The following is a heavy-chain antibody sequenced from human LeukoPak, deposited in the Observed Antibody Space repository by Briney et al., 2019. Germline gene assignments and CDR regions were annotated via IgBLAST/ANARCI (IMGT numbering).Heavy chain of an antibody. CDR3: AAYYDFWSGYYY. J-gene: IGHJ4*02. V-gene: IGHV4-59*01. CDR2: IYYSGST. D-gene: IGHD3-3*01. CDR1: GGSISSYY. Sequence: SETLSLTCTVSGGSISSYYWSWIRQPPGKGMEWIGYIYYSGSTNYNPSLTSRVNISVDTSKNQFPLKLSSVTAADTAVYYCAAYYDFWSGYYYWGQGTLVTVSS.